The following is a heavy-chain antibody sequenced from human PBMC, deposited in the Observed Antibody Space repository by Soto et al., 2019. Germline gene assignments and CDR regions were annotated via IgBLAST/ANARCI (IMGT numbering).Heavy chain of an antibody. CDR3: ARAAPYGSGSYYIRYYFDY. V-gene: IGHV2-26*01. J-gene: IGHJ4*02. CDR1: GFSLSNARMG. Sequence: QVTLKESGPVLVKPTETLTLTCTVSGFSLSNARMGVSWIRQPPGKALEWLAHIFSNDEKSYSTSLKSRLTIPNDTSKSQVVLTMTNMDPVDTATYYCARAAPYGSGSYYIRYYFDYWGQGTLVTVSS. D-gene: IGHD3-10*01. CDR2: IFSNDEK.